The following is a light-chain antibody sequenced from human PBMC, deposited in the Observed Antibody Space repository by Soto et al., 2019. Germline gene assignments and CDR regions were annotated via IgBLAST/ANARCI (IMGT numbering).Light chain of an antibody. CDR3: QQYNNWPYT. CDR2: GAS. V-gene: IGKV3-15*01. CDR1: QSVSSN. Sequence: EIVMTQSPATLSVSPGERATLSCRASQSVSSNLAWYQQKPGQAPRLLIYGASTRATGIPARFSGSGSGTEFTLTISSLQFEDFAVYYCQQYNNWPYTFGHGTKLEIK. J-gene: IGKJ2*01.